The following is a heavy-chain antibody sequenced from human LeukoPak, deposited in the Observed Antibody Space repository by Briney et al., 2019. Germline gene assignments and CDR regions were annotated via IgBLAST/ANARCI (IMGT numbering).Heavy chain of an antibody. CDR1: GFTVSSNY. CDR3: ARDRRSGYYYYYGMDV. D-gene: IGHD2-15*01. J-gene: IGHJ6*02. CDR2: IYSGGST. Sequence: PGGSLRLSCAASGFTVSSNYMSWVRQAPGKGLEWVSVIYSGGSTYYADSVKGRFTISRDNSKNTLYLQMNSLRAEDTAVYYCARDRRSGYYYYYGMDVWGQGTTVTVSS. V-gene: IGHV3-53*01.